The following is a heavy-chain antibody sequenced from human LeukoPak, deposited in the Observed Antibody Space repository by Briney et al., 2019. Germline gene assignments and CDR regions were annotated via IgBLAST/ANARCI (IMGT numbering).Heavy chain of an antibody. CDR2: IYHSGST. CDR3: ARQMGIAVAGTGTYYFDY. J-gene: IGHJ4*02. D-gene: IGHD6-19*01. CDR1: GYSISSGYY. V-gene: IGHV4-38-2*01. Sequence: SETLSLTCAVSGYSISSGYYWGWIRQPPGKGLERIGSIYHSGSTYYNPSLKSRVTISVDTSKNQFSLKLSSVTAADTAVYYCARQMGIAVAGTGTYYFDYWGQGTLVTVSS.